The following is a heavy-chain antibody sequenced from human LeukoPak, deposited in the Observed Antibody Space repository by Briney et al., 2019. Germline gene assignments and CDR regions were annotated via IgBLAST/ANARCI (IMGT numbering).Heavy chain of an antibody. D-gene: IGHD3-10*01. CDR1: GYTFTSYG. CDR2: ISAYNGNT. CDR3: ARDRDLHLWFGELLGNYFDY. Sequence: ASVKVSCKASGYTFTSYGISWVRQAPGQGLEWMGWISAYNGNTNYAQKLQGRVTMTTDTSTSTAYMELRSLRSDDTAVYYCARDRDLHLWFGELLGNYFDYWGQGTLVTVSS. J-gene: IGHJ4*02. V-gene: IGHV1-18*04.